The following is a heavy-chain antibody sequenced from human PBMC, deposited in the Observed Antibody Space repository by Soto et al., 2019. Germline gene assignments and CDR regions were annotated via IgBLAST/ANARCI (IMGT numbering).Heavy chain of an antibody. CDR3: TRNGGLYYCSWSYNYYYVMAF. CDR1: GYTFSRNY. Sequence: ASVKVSCKASGYTFSRNYMHWVRQAPGQGLEWMGIINPSGGSTSYAQKFQGRVTMTRDASTSTVYMELSSLRSEDTAVYYCTRNGGLYYCSWSYNYYYVMAFCGQGTTVTVSS. CDR2: INPSGGST. D-gene: IGHD3-10*01. J-gene: IGHJ6*02. V-gene: IGHV1-46*03.